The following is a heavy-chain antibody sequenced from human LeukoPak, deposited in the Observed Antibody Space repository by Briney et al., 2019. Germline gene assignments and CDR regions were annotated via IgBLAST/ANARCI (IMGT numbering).Heavy chain of an antibody. J-gene: IGHJ4*02. CDR1: GGPISSTY. V-gene: IGHV4-59*01. CDR3: ARRGAAGLFDY. Sequence: PSETLSLTCTAPGGPISSTYGSWIRQPPGKGLEWIGYIYYSESTNYNPSLKSRVTISVDTSKNQFSLKLSSVTAADTAVYYCARRGAAGLFDYWGQGTLVTVSS. D-gene: IGHD6-13*01. CDR2: IYYSEST.